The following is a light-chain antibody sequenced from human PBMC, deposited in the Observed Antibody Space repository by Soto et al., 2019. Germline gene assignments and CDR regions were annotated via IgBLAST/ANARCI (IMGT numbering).Light chain of an antibody. CDR2: EVN. Sequence: QSVLTQPPSASGSPGQSVTISCTGTSSDVGGYNYVSWYQQHPGKAPKLMIYEVNKRPSGVPDRFSGSKSGNTASLTVSGLQAEDEAHYYCSSFAGSNNFVFGGGTKVTVL. CDR1: SSDVGGYNY. V-gene: IGLV2-8*01. J-gene: IGLJ2*01. CDR3: SSFAGSNNFV.